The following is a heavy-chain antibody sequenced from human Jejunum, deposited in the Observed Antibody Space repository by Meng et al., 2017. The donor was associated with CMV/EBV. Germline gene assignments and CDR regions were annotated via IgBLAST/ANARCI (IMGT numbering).Heavy chain of an antibody. Sequence: KASGYTFLDYYLHWVRQVPGQGLGWMGWINPIMGDTYNPQSFQGRVTMTRDTSISTAYMELDRLTSDDTAIYFCARGAKGYGSGPLDYWGQGALVTVSS. V-gene: IGHV1-2*02. CDR1: GYTFLDYY. J-gene: IGHJ4*02. D-gene: IGHD3-10*01. CDR3: ARGAKGYGSGPLDY. CDR2: INPIMGDT.